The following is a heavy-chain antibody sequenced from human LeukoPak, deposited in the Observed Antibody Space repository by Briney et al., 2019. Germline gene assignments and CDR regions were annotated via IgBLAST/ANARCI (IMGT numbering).Heavy chain of an antibody. J-gene: IGHJ4*02. V-gene: IGHV3-48*02. Sequence: GGSLRLSCAASGFTFSEYSMNWVRQAPGKGLEWISYISSSSSSIYYAGSVKGRFTISRDNAKNSLYLQMNSLRDEDTALYYCAMCGSTSCSAAPQFDYWGQGTLVTVSS. CDR3: AMCGSTSCSAAPQFDY. D-gene: IGHD2-2*01. CDR2: ISSSSSSI. CDR1: GFTFSEYS.